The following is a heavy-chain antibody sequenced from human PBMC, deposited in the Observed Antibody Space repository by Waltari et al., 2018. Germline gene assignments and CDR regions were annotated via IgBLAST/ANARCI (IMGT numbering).Heavy chain of an antibody. D-gene: IGHD1-7*01. V-gene: IGHV3-48*01. Sequence: EVQLVESGGGLVQPGGALRLSCAGSGFTFSSYPMHWVRRAPGKGLQSISYITRGSDTIYYADSVKGRFTISRDNDKNSLYLQMNSLRVEDTAVYYCARDRSLAGTFDHWGQGTLVTVSS. CDR2: ITRGSDTI. CDR3: ARDRSLAGTFDH. CDR1: GFTFSSYP. J-gene: IGHJ4*02.